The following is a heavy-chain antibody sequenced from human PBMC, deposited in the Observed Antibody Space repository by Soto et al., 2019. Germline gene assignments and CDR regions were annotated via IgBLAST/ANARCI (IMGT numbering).Heavy chain of an antibody. J-gene: IGHJ3*02. D-gene: IGHD6-13*01. Sequence: GWSLRLSCAAAGYAFSNYYMQWVRQVTGKGLEWVSGITTAGDTYYPGSVKGRFTISREKAKNSLYLQMNSLRAEDTAVYYCARHPHLAADAFDIWGQGTMVTVSS. CDR3: ARHPHLAADAFDI. CDR2: ITTAGDT. V-gene: IGHV3-13*01. CDR1: GYAFSNYY.